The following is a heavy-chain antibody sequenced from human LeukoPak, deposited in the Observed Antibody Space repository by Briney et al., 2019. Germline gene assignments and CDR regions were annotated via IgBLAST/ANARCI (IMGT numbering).Heavy chain of an antibody. CDR3: ASLGNHYHYMDV. J-gene: IGHJ6*03. Sequence: SETLSLTCTVSGDSISSSVYYWTWIRQTPGKELEWIGTMYYTGSTYYSPSLKSRVTISVDTSMNQFSLKLTSVTAADTAVYYCASLGNHYHYMDVWGKGTTVTVSS. CDR2: MYYTGST. D-gene: IGHD1-14*01. V-gene: IGHV4-39*07. CDR1: GDSISSSVYY.